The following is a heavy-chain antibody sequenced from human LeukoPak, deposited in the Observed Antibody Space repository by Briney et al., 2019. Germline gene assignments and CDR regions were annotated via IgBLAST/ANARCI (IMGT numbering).Heavy chain of an antibody. D-gene: IGHD5-24*01. CDR2: IKQDGSEK. CDR3: ARARGDGYQWYFDL. J-gene: IGHJ2*01. Sequence: GGSLRLSCAASGFTFSSYWMNWVRQAPGKGLDWVANIKQDGSEKNYVDFVKGRFTISRDNAKNSLDLQMNSLRAEDTAVYYCARARGDGYQWYFDLWGRGTLVTVSS. CDR1: GFTFSSYW. V-gene: IGHV3-7*01.